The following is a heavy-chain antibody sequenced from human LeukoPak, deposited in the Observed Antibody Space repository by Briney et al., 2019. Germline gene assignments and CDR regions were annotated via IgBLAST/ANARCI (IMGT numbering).Heavy chain of an antibody. D-gene: IGHD6-13*01. Sequence: GASVKVSCKASGYTFTSYGISWVRQAPGQGLEWMGWISAYNGNTNYAQKLQGRVTMTTDTSTSTAYMELRSLRSDDTAVYYCAREPRIAAAGTEYYYYYGMDVCGQGTTVTVSS. CDR3: AREPRIAAAGTEYYYYYGMDV. J-gene: IGHJ6*02. CDR2: ISAYNGNT. CDR1: GYTFTSYG. V-gene: IGHV1-18*01.